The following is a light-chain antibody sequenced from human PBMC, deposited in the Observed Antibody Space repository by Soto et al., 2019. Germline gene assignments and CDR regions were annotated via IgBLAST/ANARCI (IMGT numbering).Light chain of an antibody. CDR3: QQYGSSPVT. V-gene: IGKV3-20*01. Sequence: EIVLTQSPGTLSLSPGERATLSCRASQSVSSSYLAWYQQKPGQAPRLLIYGASSRATGIPDRFSGSGSGTDFTLTISSLGPEDVAVYYCQQYGSSPVTFGPGTKVDIK. J-gene: IGKJ3*01. CDR2: GAS. CDR1: QSVSSSY.